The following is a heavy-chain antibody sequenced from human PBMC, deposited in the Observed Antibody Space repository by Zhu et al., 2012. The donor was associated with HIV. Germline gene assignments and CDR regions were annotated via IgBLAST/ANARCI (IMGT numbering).Heavy chain of an antibody. CDR2: IYHTGST. D-gene: IGHD3-22*01. CDR1: GVSISSDY. Sequence: QVQLQESGPGLVKPSETLSLTCSVSGVSISSDYWSWIRQPPGKGLEWIGYIYHTGSTKYNPSLNSRVTMSVDRSKSQFSLNLNSVTAADTAVYYCARALTHYYDKGAPFGVPHMDVVGHEDHGHRLL. V-gene: IGHV4-59*01. CDR3: ARALTHYYDKGAPFGVPHMDV. J-gene: IGHJ6*03.